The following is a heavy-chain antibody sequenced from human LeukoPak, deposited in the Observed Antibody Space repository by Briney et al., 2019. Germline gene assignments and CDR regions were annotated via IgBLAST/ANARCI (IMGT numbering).Heavy chain of an antibody. D-gene: IGHD3-22*01. CDR3: ATVPRYYDSILDYYFDY. Sequence: ASVKVSCKVSGYTLTELSMHWVRQAPGKGLEWMGGFDPEDGETIYAQKFQGRVTMTEDTSTDTACMELSSLRSEDTAVYYCATVPRYYDSILDYYFDYWGQGTLVTVSS. CDR2: FDPEDGET. CDR1: GYTLTELS. J-gene: IGHJ4*02. V-gene: IGHV1-24*01.